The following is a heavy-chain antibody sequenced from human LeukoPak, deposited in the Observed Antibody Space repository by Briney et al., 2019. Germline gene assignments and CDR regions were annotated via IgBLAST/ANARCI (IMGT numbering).Heavy chain of an antibody. CDR2: INQDGSES. D-gene: IGHD3-3*01. Sequence: GGSLRLSCVASGFTFSRYWMTWVRQAPGKGLEWVASINQDGSESYYVDSVKGRFTISRDNSKDTLFLQMNSLRPEDTAVYYCAKDQQRFLEWSPSDYWGQGTLVTVSS. CDR3: AKDQQRFLEWSPSDY. CDR1: GFTFSRYW. J-gene: IGHJ4*02. V-gene: IGHV3-7*01.